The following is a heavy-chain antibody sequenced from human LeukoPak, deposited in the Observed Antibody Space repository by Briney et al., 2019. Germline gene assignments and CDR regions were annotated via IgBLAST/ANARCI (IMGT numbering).Heavy chain of an antibody. CDR3: ARETATYSWYFDL. CDR1: DNSISTYY. D-gene: IGHD2-15*01. Sequence: SETLSLTCTVSDNSISTYYWNWIRQAAGKGLEWIGRISTSGSTNYNPSLKSRLTMSAVTSKNQFSLKLRSVNAADTAVYYCARETATYSWYFDLWGRGTLVTVSS. V-gene: IGHV4-4*07. J-gene: IGHJ2*01. CDR2: ISTSGST.